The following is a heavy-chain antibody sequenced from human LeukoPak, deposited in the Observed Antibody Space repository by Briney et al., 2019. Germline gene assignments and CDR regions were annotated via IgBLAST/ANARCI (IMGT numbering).Heavy chain of an antibody. CDR3: ARAPHTRYYFDY. CDR1: GYTFTSYG. V-gene: IGHV1-18*01. Sequence: ASVTVSCKASGYTFTSYGISWVRQAPGQGLEWMGWISAYNGNTNYAQKLQGRVTMTTDTPTRTAYMKLRSLRSDDTAVYYCARAPHTRYYFDYWGQGTLVTVSS. D-gene: IGHD4-17*01. CDR2: ISAYNGNT. J-gene: IGHJ4*02.